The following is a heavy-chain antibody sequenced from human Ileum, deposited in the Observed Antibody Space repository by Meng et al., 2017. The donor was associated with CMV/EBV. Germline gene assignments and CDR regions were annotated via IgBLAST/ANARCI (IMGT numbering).Heavy chain of an antibody. D-gene: IGHD3-3*01. V-gene: IGHV4-61*01. Sequence: SGGSVSSGSYYWSWIRQHPGKGLEWIGYIYYSGSTNYNPSLKSRVTISVDTSKNQFSLKLSSVTAADTAVYYCARVITIFGVVIFDYWGQGTLVTVSS. CDR3: ARVITIFGVVIFDY. CDR2: IYYSGST. J-gene: IGHJ4*02. CDR1: GGSVSSGSYY.